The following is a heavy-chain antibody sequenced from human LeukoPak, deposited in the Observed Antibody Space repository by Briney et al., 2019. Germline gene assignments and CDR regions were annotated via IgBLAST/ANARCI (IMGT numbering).Heavy chain of an antibody. CDR1: GGASSSGGYY. CDR2: IYYSGNT. Sequence: SDTLSLTCTVSGGASSSGGYYWRWMRQHPGKGLEWIGYIYYSGNTYYNPSLKSRVTISVDTSKNQFSLKLSSVTAADTAVYYCASLGRGWDWGQGTLVTVSS. D-gene: IGHD1-26*01. J-gene: IGHJ4*02. V-gene: IGHV4-30-4*02. CDR3: ASLGRGWD.